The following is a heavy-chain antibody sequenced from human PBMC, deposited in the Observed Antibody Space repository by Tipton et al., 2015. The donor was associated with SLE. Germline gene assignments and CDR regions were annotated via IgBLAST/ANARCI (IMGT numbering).Heavy chain of an antibody. V-gene: IGHV4-59*02. Sequence: TLSLTCAVSGGSVSGTYWSWLRQSPEKGLEWIGYIDNNKRTSYNPSLESRVAISVDTSKNDFSLKLTTVTAADTGVYYCARQTGYCLGPVTYGAALGGLLDPWGQGVLVTVSS. CDR1: GGSVSGTY. D-gene: IGHD3-9*01. CDR3: ARQTGYCLGPVTYGAALGGLLDP. J-gene: IGHJ5*02. CDR2: IDNNKRT.